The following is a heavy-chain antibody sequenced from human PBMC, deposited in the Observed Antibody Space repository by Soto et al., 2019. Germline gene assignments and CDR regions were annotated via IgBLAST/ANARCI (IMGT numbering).Heavy chain of an antibody. D-gene: IGHD3-22*01. J-gene: IGHJ4*02. V-gene: IGHV4-4*02. CDR3: VTRGGYYDSGAYYD. CDR2: IFHTGNT. Sequence: VHLQESGPGLVKASGTLSLSCAVSGGSITSSYWWTWVRQPPGKGLEWVGEIFHTGNTKYNPSLKSRINVSVEKSKNHFSLTLTSVTAADTAVYYCVTRGGYYDSGAYYDWGQGTRVTVSS. CDR1: GGSITSSYW.